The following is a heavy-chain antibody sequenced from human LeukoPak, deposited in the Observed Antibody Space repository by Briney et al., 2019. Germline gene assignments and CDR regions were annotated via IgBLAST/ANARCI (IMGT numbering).Heavy chain of an antibody. CDR1: GYTFTSYY. CDR3: AGAPYYDFWSGHNWFDP. J-gene: IGHJ5*02. Sequence: ASVKVSCKASGYTFTSYYMHWVRQAPGQGLEWMGIINPSGGSTSYAQKFQGRVTMTRDTSTSTVYMELSSLRSEDTAVYYCAGAPYYDFWSGHNWFDPWGQGTLVTVSS. V-gene: IGHV1-46*01. D-gene: IGHD3-3*01. CDR2: INPSGGST.